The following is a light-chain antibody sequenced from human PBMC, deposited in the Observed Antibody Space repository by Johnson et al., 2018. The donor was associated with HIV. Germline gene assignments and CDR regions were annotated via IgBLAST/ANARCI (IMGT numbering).Light chain of an antibody. J-gene: IGLJ1*01. Sequence: QSVLTQPPSVSAAPGQKVTISCSGSSSNIGNNYVSWYQQVPGAAPKLLIYDNGKRPSGIPDRFSGSKSGTSATLGITGLQTGDEADYYCGTWDSSLSAGGVFGTGTKGTGL. CDR2: DNG. V-gene: IGLV1-51*01. CDR3: GTWDSSLSAGGV. CDR1: SSNIGNNY.